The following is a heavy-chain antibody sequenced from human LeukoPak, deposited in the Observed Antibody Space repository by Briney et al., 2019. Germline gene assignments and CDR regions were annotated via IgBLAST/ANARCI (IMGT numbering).Heavy chain of an antibody. CDR2: INHSGST. D-gene: IGHD4-17*01. CDR3: ARKRYCGDYVLMGAFDI. V-gene: IGHV4-34*01. CDR1: GGSFSGYY. Sequence: SETLSLTCAVYGGSFSGYYWSWIRQPPGKGLEWIGEINHSGSTNYNPSLKSRVTISVDTSKNQFSLKLSSVTAADTAVYYCARKRYCGDYVLMGAFDIWGQGTMVTVSS. J-gene: IGHJ3*02.